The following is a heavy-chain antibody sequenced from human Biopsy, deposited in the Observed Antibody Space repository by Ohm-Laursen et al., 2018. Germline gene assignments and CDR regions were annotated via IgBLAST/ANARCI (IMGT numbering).Heavy chain of an antibody. V-gene: IGHV4-59*01. Sequence: GTLSLTCSVSGGSISSDYWSWIRQTPGKGLEWIGYVYYSGSTNYNPSLKSRVTISVDTSKNQFSLRLNSVTAADTAVYYCARATNSTGWPYYYFYGMDVWGQGTTVTVSS. CDR1: GGSISSDY. CDR2: VYYSGST. J-gene: IGHJ6*02. D-gene: IGHD2/OR15-2a*01. CDR3: ARATNSTGWPYYYFYGMDV.